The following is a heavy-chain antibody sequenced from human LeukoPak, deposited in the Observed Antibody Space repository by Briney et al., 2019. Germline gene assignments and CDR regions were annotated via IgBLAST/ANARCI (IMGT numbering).Heavy chain of an antibody. CDR2: ISSSSSYI. CDR3: ARDGITIFGVVIGYDY. CDR1: GFTFSSYS. J-gene: IGHJ4*02. Sequence: GGSLRLSCAASGFTFSSYSMNWVRQAPGKGLEWVSSISSSSSYIYYADSVKGRFTISRDNAKNSLYLQMNSLRAEDTAVYYCARDGITIFGVVIGYDYWGQGTLVTVSS. D-gene: IGHD3-3*01. V-gene: IGHV3-21*01.